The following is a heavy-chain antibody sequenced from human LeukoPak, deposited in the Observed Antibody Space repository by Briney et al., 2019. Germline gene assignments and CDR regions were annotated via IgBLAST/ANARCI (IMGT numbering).Heavy chain of an antibody. D-gene: IGHD5-18*01. V-gene: IGHV3-23*01. CDR1: GFTFSSYA. CDR3: AKDLGTAMAYPMYYFDY. Sequence: AGSLRLSCAASGFTFSSYAMSWVRQPPGQGLEWVSAVSGSGGSTYYADSVKGRFTISRDDSKNTLYLQMNSLRAEDTAVYYCAKDLGTAMAYPMYYFDYWGQGTLVTVSS. CDR2: VSGSGGST. J-gene: IGHJ4*02.